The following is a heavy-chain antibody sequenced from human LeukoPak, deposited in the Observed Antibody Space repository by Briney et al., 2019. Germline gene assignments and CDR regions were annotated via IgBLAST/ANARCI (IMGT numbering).Heavy chain of an antibody. CDR1: GFTFDKYG. D-gene: IGHD1-1*01. CDR3: AKDRETTASGTFDY. J-gene: IGHJ4*02. Sequence: PGGSLRLSCGASGFTFDKYGMHYVRQAPGKGLEWVAVILEDGRIKKYADSVKDRFTISRDNTNNTLYLQMHSLRVEDTGIYFCAKDRETTASGTFDYWGLGTLVPVSS. V-gene: IGHV3-30*18. CDR2: ILEDGRIK.